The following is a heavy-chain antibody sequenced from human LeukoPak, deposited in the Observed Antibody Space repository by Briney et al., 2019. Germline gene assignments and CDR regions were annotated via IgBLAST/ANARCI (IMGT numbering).Heavy chain of an antibody. V-gene: IGHV3-48*03. J-gene: IGHJ5*02. D-gene: IGHD6-13*01. Sequence: GGSLRLSCAASGFTFSSHEMNWVRQAPGKGLEWVSYISSSGTSIYYADTVKGRFTISRDNAKNSLYLQMNRLRAEDTAFYYYARGPYSSSWSAWFDPWGQGTLVTVSS. CDR1: GFTFSSHE. CDR2: ISSSGTSI. CDR3: ARGPYSSSWSAWFDP.